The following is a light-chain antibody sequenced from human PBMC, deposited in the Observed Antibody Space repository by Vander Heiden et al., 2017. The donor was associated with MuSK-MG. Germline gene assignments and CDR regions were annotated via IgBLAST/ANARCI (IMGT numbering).Light chain of an antibody. CDR1: QSVSSN. Sequence: TLMTQSPAILSVSPGERATLSCRASQSVSSNLAWYQQKPGQAPRLLIYGASTRATGIPARFSGSGSGTEFTLTISSLQSEDFAVYYCQQYNNWPHTFGQGTKLEIK. CDR3: QQYNNWPHT. V-gene: IGKV3-15*01. CDR2: GAS. J-gene: IGKJ2*01.